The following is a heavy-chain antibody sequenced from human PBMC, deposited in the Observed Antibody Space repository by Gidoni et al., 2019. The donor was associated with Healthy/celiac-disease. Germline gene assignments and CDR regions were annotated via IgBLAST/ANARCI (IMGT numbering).Heavy chain of an antibody. Sequence: QVQLVESGGGVVQPGRSLRLSSAASGFTFSSDGMHWVRPAPGKGLGGVAVISYDGSNKYYADSVKGRFTISRDNSKNTLYLQMNSLRAEDTAVYYCAKPFSYSSGWYVYWGQGTLVTVSS. J-gene: IGHJ4*02. CDR2: ISYDGSNK. CDR3: AKPFSYSSGWYVY. D-gene: IGHD6-19*01. V-gene: IGHV3-30*18. CDR1: GFTFSSDG.